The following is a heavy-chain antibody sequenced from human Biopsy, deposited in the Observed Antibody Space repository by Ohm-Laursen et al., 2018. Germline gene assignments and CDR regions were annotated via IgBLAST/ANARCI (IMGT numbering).Heavy chain of an antibody. CDR3: APQTPRDPDILTGAYHYDMAV. D-gene: IGHD3-9*01. CDR1: GYTFTSYD. J-gene: IGHJ6*02. Sequence: ASVKVSCKASGYTFTSYDIKWVRQATGQGLEYLGWMNPNSGNTGYAQKFQGRVTMTRNTSVSTAYMDLSSLRSDDTAVYYCAPQTPRDPDILTGAYHYDMAVWGQGTTVTVSS. CDR2: MNPNSGNT. V-gene: IGHV1-8*01.